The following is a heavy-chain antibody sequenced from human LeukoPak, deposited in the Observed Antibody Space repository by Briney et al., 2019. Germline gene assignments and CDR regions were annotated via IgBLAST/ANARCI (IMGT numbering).Heavy chain of an antibody. Sequence: GGSLRLSCAASGFTFSSYAMSWVRQAPGKGLEWVSAISGSGGSTYYADSVEGRFTISRDNSKNTLYLQMNSLRAEDTAVYYCARSLYSFYYMDVWGKGTTVTVSS. D-gene: IGHD4-11*01. CDR3: ARSLYSFYYMDV. J-gene: IGHJ6*03. V-gene: IGHV3-23*01. CDR2: ISGSGGST. CDR1: GFTFSSYA.